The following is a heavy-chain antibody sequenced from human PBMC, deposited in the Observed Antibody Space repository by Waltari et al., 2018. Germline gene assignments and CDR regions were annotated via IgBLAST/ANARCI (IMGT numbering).Heavy chain of an antibody. CDR3: ASPQGAVGGDAFDI. Sequence: QVQLVQSGAEVKKPGSSVKVSCKASGGTFSSYAISWVRQAPGQGLEWMGGVRPICGTANYAQKSQGRVRIHADESTSTAYMELSSLRSEDTAVYYCASPQGAVGGDAFDIWGQGTMVTVSS. J-gene: IGHJ3*02. CDR2: VRPICGTA. V-gene: IGHV1-69*01. CDR1: GGTFSSYA.